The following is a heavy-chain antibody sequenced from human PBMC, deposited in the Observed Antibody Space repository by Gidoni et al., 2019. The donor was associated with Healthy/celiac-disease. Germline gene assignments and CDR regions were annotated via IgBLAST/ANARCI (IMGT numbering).Heavy chain of an antibody. Sequence: QVQLVESGGGVVQPGRSLRLSCAASGFTFSSYGMHWVRQAPGKGLEWVAVISYDGSNKYYADSVKGRFTISRDNSKNTLYLQMNSLRAEDTAVYYCATSLYSSSWYSDYWGQGTLVTVSS. CDR1: GFTFSSYG. CDR2: ISYDGSNK. D-gene: IGHD6-13*01. CDR3: ATSLYSSSWYSDY. V-gene: IGHV3-30*03. J-gene: IGHJ4*02.